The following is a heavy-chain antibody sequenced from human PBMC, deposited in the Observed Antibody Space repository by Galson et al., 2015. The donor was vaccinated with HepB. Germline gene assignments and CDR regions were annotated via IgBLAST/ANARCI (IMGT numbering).Heavy chain of an antibody. V-gene: IGHV3-11*01. CDR2: ISSSGSAI. Sequence: SLRLSCAASGFTFSDYHMNWLRQAPGMGLEWVSYISSSGSAIYYADSVKGRFTISRDNANKLLYLQMNSLRGDDTAVYYCARSRDGAGWNYRYYYMDVWGKGTTVTVSS. J-gene: IGHJ6*03. D-gene: IGHD3-10*01. CDR3: ARSRDGAGWNYRYYYMDV. CDR1: GFTFSDYH.